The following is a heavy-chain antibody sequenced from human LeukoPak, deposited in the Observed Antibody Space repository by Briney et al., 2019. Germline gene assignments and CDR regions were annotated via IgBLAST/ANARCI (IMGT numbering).Heavy chain of an antibody. V-gene: IGHV3-15*01. CDR1: GITFTNAW. CDR3: ATAPGYWMSAPFDF. D-gene: IGHD3-22*01. Sequence: GGSLRLSCAASGITFTNAWMNWVRQAPGKGLEWVGRIKSKSDGGTADYAAPVNGRFTISRDDSKNTVLLQMNSLKTEDTAVYYCATAPGYWMSAPFDFWGPGTLVTVSS. CDR2: IKSKSDGGTA. J-gene: IGHJ4*02.